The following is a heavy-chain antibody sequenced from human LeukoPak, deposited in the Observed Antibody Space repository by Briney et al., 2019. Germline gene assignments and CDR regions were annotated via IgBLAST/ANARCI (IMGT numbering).Heavy chain of an antibody. CDR2: IYHSGST. CDR3: ARGGYSYGYHYFDY. Sequence: PSQTLSLTCAVSGGSISSGGYSWSWIRQPPGKGLEWIGYIYHSGSTYYNPSVKSRVTISVDRSKNQFSLKLSSVTAADTAVYYCARGGYSYGYHYFDYWGQGTLVTVSS. D-gene: IGHD5-18*01. CDR1: GGSISSGGYS. J-gene: IGHJ4*02. V-gene: IGHV4-30-2*01.